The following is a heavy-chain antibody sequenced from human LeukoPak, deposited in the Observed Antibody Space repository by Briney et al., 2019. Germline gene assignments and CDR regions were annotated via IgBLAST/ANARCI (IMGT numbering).Heavy chain of an antibody. Sequence: GGPLRLSCAASGFTFSRYSMNWVRQAPGKGLEWVSYISTSSSSIYYADSVKGRFTISRDNAKNSVYLQMNSLRDEDTAVYYCARLAAAAAGDWIDPWGQGTLVTVSS. CDR1: GFTFSRYS. D-gene: IGHD6-13*01. J-gene: IGHJ5*02. CDR2: ISTSSSSI. V-gene: IGHV3-48*02. CDR3: ARLAAAAAGDWIDP.